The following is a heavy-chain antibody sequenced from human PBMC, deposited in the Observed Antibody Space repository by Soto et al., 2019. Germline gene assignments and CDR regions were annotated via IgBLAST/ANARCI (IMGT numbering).Heavy chain of an antibody. J-gene: IGHJ6*02. CDR3: ARWIGYCSGGSCYSPYYYYGMDV. V-gene: IGHV1-69*02. CDR1: GGTFSSYT. D-gene: IGHD2-15*01. CDR2: IIPVLGIA. Sequence: QVQLVQSGAEVKKPGSSVKVSCKASGGTFSSYTISWVRQAPGQGLEWMGRIIPVLGIANYAQKFQDRVTITEDKSTSTAYMELSSLRSEDTAVYYCARWIGYCSGGSCYSPYYYYGMDVWGQGTTVTVSS.